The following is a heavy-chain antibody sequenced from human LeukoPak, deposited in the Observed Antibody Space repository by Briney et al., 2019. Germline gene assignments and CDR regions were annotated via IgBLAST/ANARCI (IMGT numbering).Heavy chain of an antibody. CDR3: ARDSQIYSNYFDYYYMDV. J-gene: IGHJ6*03. D-gene: IGHD4-11*01. V-gene: IGHV3-30-3*01. Sequence: GGSLRLSCAASGFTFSSYTMHWVRQAPGKGLKWVAVISYDGSNKYYADSVKGRFTISRDNSKNTLYLQMNSLRAEDTAVYYCARDSQIYSNYFDYYYMDVWGKGTTVTVSS. CDR1: GFTFSSYT. CDR2: ISYDGSNK.